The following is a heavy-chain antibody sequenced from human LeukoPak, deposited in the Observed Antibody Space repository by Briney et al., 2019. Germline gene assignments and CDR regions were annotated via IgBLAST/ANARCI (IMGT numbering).Heavy chain of an antibody. J-gene: IGHJ4*02. CDR1: GFTFSSYE. CDR2: ISSSGSTI. D-gene: IGHD1-26*01. Sequence: GGSLRLSCAASGFTFSSYEMNWVRQAPGKGLERVSYISSSGSTIYYADSVKGRFTISRDNAKNSLYLQMNSLRAEDTAVYYCARESGRGYFDYWGQGTLVTVSS. V-gene: IGHV3-48*03. CDR3: ARESGRGYFDY.